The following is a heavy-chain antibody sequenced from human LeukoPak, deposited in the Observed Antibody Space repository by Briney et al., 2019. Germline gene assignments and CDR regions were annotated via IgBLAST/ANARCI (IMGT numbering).Heavy chain of an antibody. V-gene: IGHV4-34*01. CDR1: GGSFSGYY. CDR2: INHSGST. CDR3: ASGLTPYSNLVVGY. Sequence: WETLSLTCAVYGGSFSGYYWSWIRQPPGKGLEWIGEINHSGSTNYNVSLKSRVTISVDTSKKQFSLKMSSVTAADTAVYYCASGLTPYSNLVVGYWGQGTLVTVSS. D-gene: IGHD4-11*01. J-gene: IGHJ4*02.